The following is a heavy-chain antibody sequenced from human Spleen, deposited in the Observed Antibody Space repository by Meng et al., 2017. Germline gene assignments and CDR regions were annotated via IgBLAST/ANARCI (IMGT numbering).Heavy chain of an antibody. J-gene: IGHJ1*01. CDR1: GGSFSGYY. V-gene: IGHV4-34*01. CDR3: ARGARNYARKYFQH. CDR2: INHSGST. Sequence: QVQIQHGGAGLLKPSETLSLTCAGYGGSFSGYYWSWIRQPPGKGLEWIGEINHSGSTNYNPSLKSRVTISVDTSKNQFSLKLSSVTAADTAVYYCARGARNYARKYFQHWGQGTLVTVSS. D-gene: IGHD1-7*01.